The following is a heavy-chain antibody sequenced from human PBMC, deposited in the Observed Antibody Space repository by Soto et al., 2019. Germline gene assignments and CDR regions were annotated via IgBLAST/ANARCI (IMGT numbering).Heavy chain of an antibody. V-gene: IGHV1-69*06. CDR1: GDTFNTSA. CDR2: IIPFFGTR. D-gene: IGHD4-4*01. CDR3: ARVPLQPTVRYYHFGLDV. Sequence: QVQLVQSGAEVRKPGSSVKVSCKASGDTFNTSAIAWVRQAPGQGLHWMGGIIPFFGTRNYAQKFEGRVTISADRYTSTAYMELRGLRSEDTAVYFCARVPLQPTVRYYHFGLDVGGQGTTVTVSS. J-gene: IGHJ6*02.